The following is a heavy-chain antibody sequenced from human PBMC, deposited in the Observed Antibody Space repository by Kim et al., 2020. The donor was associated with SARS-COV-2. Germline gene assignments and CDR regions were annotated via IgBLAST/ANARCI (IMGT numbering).Heavy chain of an antibody. V-gene: IGHV3-7*01. CDR2: IKDDVSEK. CDR1: GFSFSSSW. Sequence: GGSLRLSCVASGFSFSSSWMSWVRQAPGKGLEWVANIKDDVSEKYYVDSVKGRFTISRDNAKNSLYLQMNSLRAEDTAVYYCARGRGGYWGQGTLVTVSS. J-gene: IGHJ4*02. CDR3: ARGRGGY. D-gene: IGHD3-10*01.